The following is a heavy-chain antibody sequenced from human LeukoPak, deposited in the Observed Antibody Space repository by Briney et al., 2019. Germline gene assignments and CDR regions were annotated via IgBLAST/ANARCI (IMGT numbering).Heavy chain of an antibody. V-gene: IGHV3-33*01. J-gene: IGHJ6*02. CDR2: IWYDGNNR. D-gene: IGHD1-26*01. CDR1: GFTFSSYG. CDR3: ARDRGSREDGMDV. Sequence: GGSLRLSCAASGFTFSSYGMHWVRQAPGKGLEWVAVIWYDGNNRYYADFVKGRFTISRDNSKNTLYLQLNSLRAEDTAVYNCARDRGSREDGMDVWGQGTTVTVSS.